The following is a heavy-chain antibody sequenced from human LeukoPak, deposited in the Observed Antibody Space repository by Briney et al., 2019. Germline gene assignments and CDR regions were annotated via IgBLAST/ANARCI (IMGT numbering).Heavy chain of an antibody. CDR1: GFTFSSYA. D-gene: IGHD1-1*01. Sequence: PSGGSLRLSCAASGFTFSSYAMSWVRQAPGKGLVWVSRISSDGSSISYADSVKGRFTISRDNAKNTLYLQMNRLRIEDTAVYYCTRDEGTTWQRFDPWGQGTRVTVSS. V-gene: IGHV3-74*01. J-gene: IGHJ5*02. CDR2: ISSDGSSI. CDR3: TRDEGTTWQRFDP.